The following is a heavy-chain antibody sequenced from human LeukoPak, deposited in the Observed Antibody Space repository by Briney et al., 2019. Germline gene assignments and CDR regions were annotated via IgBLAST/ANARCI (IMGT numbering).Heavy chain of an antibody. CDR3: ATYADTAAGPY. Sequence: PGGSLRLSCGASGFTFSSYWMTWVRQAPGKGLEWLANINHDGSATFYGDSVKGRFTISRDNAQKSLFLQMNSLRGEDTALYYCATYADTAAGPYWGQGTLVTVSS. CDR2: INHDGSAT. J-gene: IGHJ4*02. V-gene: IGHV3-7*01. D-gene: IGHD6-13*01. CDR1: GFTFSSYW.